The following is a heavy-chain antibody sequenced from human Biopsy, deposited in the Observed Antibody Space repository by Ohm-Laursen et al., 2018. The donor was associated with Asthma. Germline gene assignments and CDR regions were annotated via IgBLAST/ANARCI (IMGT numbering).Heavy chain of an antibody. CDR1: GFTVSRDH. CDR3: ARSREAYCGGSSTCHTSGFDY. CDR2: ISRSSTYI. J-gene: IGHJ4*02. V-gene: IGHV3-21*01. D-gene: IGHD2-21*01. Sequence: SLRLSCAASGFTVSRDHMFWVRQAPGKGLERVSAISRSSTYIFYADSIEGRFTVSRDNAKASLYLQLNSLRAEDTAIYYCARSREAYCGGSSTCHTSGFDYWGQGTLVTVSS.